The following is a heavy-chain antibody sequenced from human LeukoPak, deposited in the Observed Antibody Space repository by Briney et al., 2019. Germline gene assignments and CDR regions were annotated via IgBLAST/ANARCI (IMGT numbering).Heavy chain of an antibody. CDR1: GFTVSSNY. J-gene: IGHJ6*02. D-gene: IGHD4-11*01. CDR3: ARDLRLDYYYGMDV. V-gene: IGHV3-66*01. Sequence: GGSLRLSCAASGFTVSSNYMSWVRQAPGKGLEWVSVIYSGGSTYYADSVKGRFTISRDNSKNTLYLQMNSLRAEDTAVYYCARDLRLDYYYGMDVWGQGTTVTVSS. CDR2: IYSGGST.